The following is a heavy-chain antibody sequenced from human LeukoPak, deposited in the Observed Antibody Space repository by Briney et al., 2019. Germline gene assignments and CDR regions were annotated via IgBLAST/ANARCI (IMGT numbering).Heavy chain of an antibody. D-gene: IGHD3-10*01. Sequence: GGSLRLSCAASGFTFSSYAMSWVRQAPGKGLEWVSAISGSGGSTYYADSVKGRFTISRDNSKNTLYLQMNSLRAEDTAVYYCAKKELDYYGSGSYYSGFDYWGQGTLVTVSS. CDR2: ISGSGGST. V-gene: IGHV3-23*01. CDR1: GFTFSSYA. CDR3: AKKELDYYGSGSYYSGFDY. J-gene: IGHJ4*02.